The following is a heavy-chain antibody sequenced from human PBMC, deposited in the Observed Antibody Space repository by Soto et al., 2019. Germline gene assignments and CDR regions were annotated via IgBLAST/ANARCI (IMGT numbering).Heavy chain of an antibody. CDR2: VYYSGST. CDR3: ARHQIDRSGYYPDDDYGMDV. D-gene: IGHD3-22*01. Sequence: SETLSLTCTVSGGSISSYYWSWIRQPPGKGLEWIGYVYYSGSTNYNPSLRSRVTISVDTSKNQFSLKLSSVTAADTAVYYRARHQIDRSGYYPDDDYGMDVWGQGTTVTVSS. V-gene: IGHV4-59*01. J-gene: IGHJ6*02. CDR1: GGSISSYY.